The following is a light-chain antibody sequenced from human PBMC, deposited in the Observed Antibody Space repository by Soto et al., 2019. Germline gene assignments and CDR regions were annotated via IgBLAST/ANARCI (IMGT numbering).Light chain of an antibody. CDR1: RDDVGGYNF. CDR2: EVT. Sequence: QSALTQPASVSGSPGQSITISCIGTRDDVGGYNFVSWYQQHPGKAPKVMIFEVTKRPSGVSDRFSGSRSGNTASLTISGLQADDEADYYCSSYGGGNTLVVFGGGTKVTVL. J-gene: IGLJ2*01. CDR3: SSYGGGNTLVV. V-gene: IGLV2-14*01.